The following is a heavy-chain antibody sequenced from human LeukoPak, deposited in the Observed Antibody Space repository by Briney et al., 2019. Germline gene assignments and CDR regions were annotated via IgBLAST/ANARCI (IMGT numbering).Heavy chain of an antibody. Sequence: SVKVSCKASGFTFTSSAMQWERQARGQRLEWIGWIVVGSGNTNYAQKFQERVTITRDMSTSTAYMELSSLRSEDTAVYYCATNVAATGYYYGMDVWGQGTTVTVSS. CDR3: ATNVAATGYYYGMDV. D-gene: IGHD2-15*01. CDR1: GFTFTSSA. J-gene: IGHJ6*02. CDR2: IVVGSGNT. V-gene: IGHV1-58*02.